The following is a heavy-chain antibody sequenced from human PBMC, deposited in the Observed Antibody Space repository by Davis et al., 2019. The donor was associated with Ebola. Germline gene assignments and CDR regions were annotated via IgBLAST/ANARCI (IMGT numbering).Heavy chain of an antibody. CDR2: ISSSSSTI. Sequence: GESLKISCAASGFTFSSYSMNWVRQAPGKGLEWVSYISSSSSTIYYADSVKGRFTISRDNAKNSLYLQMNSLRDEDTAVYYCARDRCSGSYSCMDVWGQGTTVTVSS. CDR1: GFTFSSYS. D-gene: IGHD1-26*01. V-gene: IGHV3-48*02. J-gene: IGHJ6*02. CDR3: ARDRCSGSYSCMDV.